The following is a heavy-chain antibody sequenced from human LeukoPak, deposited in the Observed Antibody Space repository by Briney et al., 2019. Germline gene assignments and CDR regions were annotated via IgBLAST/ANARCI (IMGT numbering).Heavy chain of an antibody. CDR2: ISYDGSNK. V-gene: IGHV3-30-3*01. D-gene: IGHD1-26*01. J-gene: IGHJ4*02. CDR1: GFTFSSYA. Sequence: PGRSLRLSCAASGFTFSSYAMHWVRQAPGKGLEWVAVISYDGSNKYYADSVKGRFTISRDNSKNTLYLQMNSLRAEDTAVYYCAREPQYSGTYDYWGQGTLVTVSS. CDR3: AREPQYSGTYDY.